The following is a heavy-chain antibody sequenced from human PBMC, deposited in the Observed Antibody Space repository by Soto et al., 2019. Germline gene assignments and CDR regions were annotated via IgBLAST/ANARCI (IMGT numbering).Heavy chain of an antibody. Sequence: QVQLQQWGAGLLKPSETLFLTCAVYGGSFSGYYWSWIRQPPGKGLEWIGEINHSGSTNYNPSLKSRVTISVDTSKNQFSLKLSSVTAADTAVYYCARDGPASLYSGYDSADIWGQGTMVTVSS. D-gene: IGHD5-12*01. CDR1: GGSFSGYY. V-gene: IGHV4-34*01. J-gene: IGHJ3*02. CDR2: INHSGST. CDR3: ARDGPASLYSGYDSADI.